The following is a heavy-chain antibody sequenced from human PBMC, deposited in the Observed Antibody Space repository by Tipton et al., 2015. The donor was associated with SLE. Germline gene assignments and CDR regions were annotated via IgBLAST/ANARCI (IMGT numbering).Heavy chain of an antibody. J-gene: IGHJ4*02. CDR2: IYSGGST. Sequence: SLRLSCAASDFTLSRYAMSWVRQAPGKGLEWVSVIYSGGSTYYADSVKGRFTISRDNSKNTLYLQMNSLRAEDTAVYYCARAKGLRYFDHYFDYWGQGTLVTVSS. CDR1: DFTLSRYA. D-gene: IGHD3-9*01. V-gene: IGHV3-53*05. CDR3: ARAKGLRYFDHYFDY.